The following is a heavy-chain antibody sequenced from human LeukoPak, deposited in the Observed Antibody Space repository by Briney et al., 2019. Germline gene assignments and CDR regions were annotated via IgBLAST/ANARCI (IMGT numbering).Heavy chain of an antibody. J-gene: IGHJ3*02. V-gene: IGHV4-34*01. CDR2: INHSGST. D-gene: IGHD3-22*01. Sequence: SETLSLTCAVYGGSFSGYYWSWIRQPPGKGLEWIGEINHSGSTNYNPSLKSRVTISVDTSKNQSSLKLSSVTAPDTAVYYCARANGETTMIDAFDIWGQGTMVTVSS. CDR3: ARANGETTMIDAFDI. CDR1: GGSFSGYY.